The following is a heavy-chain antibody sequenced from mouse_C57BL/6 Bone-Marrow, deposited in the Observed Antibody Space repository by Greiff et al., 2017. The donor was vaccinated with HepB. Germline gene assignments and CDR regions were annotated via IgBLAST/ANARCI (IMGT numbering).Heavy chain of an antibody. CDR3: ARGGRRFAY. CDR2: ISDGGSYT. Sequence: EVHLVESGGGLVKPGGSLKLSCAASGFTFSSYAMSWVRQTPEKRLEWVATISDGGSYTYYPDNVKGRFTISRDNAKNNLYLQMSHLKSEDTAMYYCARGGRRFAYGGRGTVVTVSA. CDR1: GFTFSSYA. J-gene: IGHJ3*01. D-gene: IGHD1-1*01. V-gene: IGHV5-4*01.